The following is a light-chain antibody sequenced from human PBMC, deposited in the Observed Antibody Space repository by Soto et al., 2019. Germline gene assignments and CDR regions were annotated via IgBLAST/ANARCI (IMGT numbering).Light chain of an antibody. Sequence: EIVVTQSPGTLSLSPGERATLFCRASQTVTNNYLAWYQQKSGQAPRLLIYGASSRATGIPDRFSGSGSGTDFTLTISRLEPEDFAVYYCQQRSNWPPITFGQGTRLEIK. CDR1: QTVTNNY. CDR2: GAS. V-gene: IGKV3D-20*02. J-gene: IGKJ5*01. CDR3: QQRSNWPPIT.